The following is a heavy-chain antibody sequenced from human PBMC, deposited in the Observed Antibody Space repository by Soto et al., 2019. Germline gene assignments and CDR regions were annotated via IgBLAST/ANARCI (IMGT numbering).Heavy chain of an antibody. CDR3: VRETCTSASCPWGWFDP. CDR1: GGSISSGDYY. V-gene: IGHV4-30-4*01. CDR2: IYYSGST. D-gene: IGHD2-2*01. J-gene: IGHJ5*02. Sequence: QVQLQESGPGLVKPSQTLSLTCTVSGGSISSGDYYWSWIRQPPGKDLEWIGYIYYSGSTYYNPSLKCRVTISVDTSKNQFSLKLSSVTAADTAVYYCVRETCTSASCPWGWFDPWGQGTLVTVSS.